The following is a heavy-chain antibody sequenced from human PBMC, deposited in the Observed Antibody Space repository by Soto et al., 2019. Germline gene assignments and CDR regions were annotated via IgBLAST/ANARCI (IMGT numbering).Heavy chain of an antibody. Sequence: SVKVSCKASGGTFSSYAISWVRQAPGQGLEWMGGIIPIFGTANYAQKFQGRVTITADESTSTAYMELSSLRSEDTAVYYCARATTTIFGVAYYYYGMDVWGQGTTVTVSS. D-gene: IGHD3-3*01. CDR3: ARATTTIFGVAYYYYGMDV. J-gene: IGHJ6*02. CDR1: GGTFSSYA. CDR2: IIPIFGTA. V-gene: IGHV1-69*13.